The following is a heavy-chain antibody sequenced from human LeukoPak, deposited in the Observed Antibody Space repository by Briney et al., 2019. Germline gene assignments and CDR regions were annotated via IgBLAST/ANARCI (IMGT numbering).Heavy chain of an antibody. J-gene: IGHJ4*02. Sequence: GASVKVSCKASGGTFSSYAISWVRQAPGQGLEWMGGIIPIFGTANYAQKFQGRVTMTRDTSISTAYMELSRLRSDDTAVYYCASGAVAGTFDYWGQGTLVTVSS. D-gene: IGHD6-19*01. CDR2: IIPIFGTA. CDR1: GGTFSSYA. CDR3: ASGAVAGTFDY. V-gene: IGHV1-69*05.